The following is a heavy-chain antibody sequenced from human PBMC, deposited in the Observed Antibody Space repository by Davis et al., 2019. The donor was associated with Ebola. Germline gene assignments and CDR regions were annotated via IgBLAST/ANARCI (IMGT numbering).Heavy chain of an antibody. D-gene: IGHD1-7*01. CDR2: IYYSGST. V-gene: IGHV4-61*05. Sequence: SETLSLTCTVSGGSISSSSYYWGWIRQPPGKGLEWIGYIYYSGSTNYNPSLKSRVTISVDTSKNQFSLKLSSLTAADTAVYYCARSMSLELRGEDYYYYYGMDVWGQGTTVTVSS. CDR1: GGSISSSSYY. CDR3: ARSMSLELRGEDYYYYYGMDV. J-gene: IGHJ6*02.